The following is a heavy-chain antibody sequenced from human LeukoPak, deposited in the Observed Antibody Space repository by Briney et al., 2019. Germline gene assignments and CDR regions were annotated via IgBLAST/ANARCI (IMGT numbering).Heavy chain of an antibody. J-gene: IGHJ6*03. D-gene: IGHD3/OR15-3a*01. CDR2: ISGSSSYI. CDR3: AKNPRPYITGLAGTGSSYTHHYYMDV. Sequence: GGSLRLSCAASGFTFSTSTINWVRQAPGKGLEWVSSISGSSSYIYYADSVKGRFTISRDNLKNTLYVQMTSLRAEDTAVYYCAKNPRPYITGLAGTGSSYTHHYYMDVWGKGTTVTVAS. V-gene: IGHV3-21*04. CDR1: GFTFSTST.